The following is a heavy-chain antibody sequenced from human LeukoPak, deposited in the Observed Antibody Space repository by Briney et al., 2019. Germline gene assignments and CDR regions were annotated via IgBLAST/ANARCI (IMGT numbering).Heavy chain of an antibody. D-gene: IGHD3-9*01. Sequence: GGSLRLSCAASGFTFSSYSMNWVRQAPGKGLEWVSYISSSSSTIYYADSVKGRFTISRDNAKNSLYLQMNSLRAEDTAVYYCARVLRYSDWLSPPDYWGQGTLVTVSS. CDR1: GFTFSSYS. J-gene: IGHJ4*02. CDR3: ARVLRYSDWLSPPDY. CDR2: ISSSSSTI. V-gene: IGHV3-48*01.